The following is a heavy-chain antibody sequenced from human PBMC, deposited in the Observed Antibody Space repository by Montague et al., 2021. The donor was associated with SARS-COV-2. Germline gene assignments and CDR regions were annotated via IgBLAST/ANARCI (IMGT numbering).Heavy chain of an antibody. D-gene: IGHD3-16*01. CDR1: GGSISSYY. CDR3: ARHRLYLGESL. Sequence: SETLSLTCTVSGGSISSYYWSWIRQSPGQGLEWIAYISDSGSPNXXPSLTSRVTVSVDMSKSQFSLTLTSVAAADTALYYCARHRLYLGESLWGEGTMVTVSS. J-gene: IGHJ4*02. V-gene: IGHV4-59*08. CDR2: ISDSGSP.